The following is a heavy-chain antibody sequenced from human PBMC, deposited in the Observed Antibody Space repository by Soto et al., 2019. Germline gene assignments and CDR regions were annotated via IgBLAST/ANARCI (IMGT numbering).Heavy chain of an antibody. CDR3: ARSAPMDAGDKYYYDF. CDR2: IIPFFGTA. D-gene: IGHD3-16*01. CDR1: GGTFSTFC. Sequence: SVKVSCKASGGTFSTFCISWVRQAPGQGLEWMGGIIPFFGTAKYSQKFEDRISITADESTNTVYMDLRSLTSEDTAIYYCARSAPMDAGDKYYYDFWGQGALVTVSS. J-gene: IGHJ4*02. V-gene: IGHV1-69*13.